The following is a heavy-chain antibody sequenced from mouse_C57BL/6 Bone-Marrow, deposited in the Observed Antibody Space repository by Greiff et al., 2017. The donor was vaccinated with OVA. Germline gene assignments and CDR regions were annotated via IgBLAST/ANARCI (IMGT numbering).Heavy chain of an antibody. Sequence: DVMLVESGGGLVKPGGSLKLSCAASGFTFSSYAMSWVRQTPEKRLEWVATISDGGSYTYYPDNVKGRFTISRDNAKNNLYLQMSHLKSEDTAMYYCASITTVVRTSLFDYWGQGTTLTVSS. D-gene: IGHD1-1*01. V-gene: IGHV5-4*03. CDR2: ISDGGSYT. CDR3: ASITTVVRTSLFDY. CDR1: GFTFSSYA. J-gene: IGHJ2*01.